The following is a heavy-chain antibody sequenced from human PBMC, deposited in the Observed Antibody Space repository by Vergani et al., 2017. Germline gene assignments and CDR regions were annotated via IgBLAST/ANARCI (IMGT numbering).Heavy chain of an antibody. Sequence: EVQLVESGGGLVQPGGSLRLSCAASGFTFSDHYMDWVRQAPGKGLEWVGRTRNKANSYTTEYAASVKGRFTISRDDSKNSLYLQMNSLKTEDTAVYYCAKTDGYDSSGYPYYFDYWGQGTLVTVSS. J-gene: IGHJ4*02. CDR3: AKTDGYDSSGYPYYFDY. V-gene: IGHV3-72*01. CDR1: GFTFSDHY. CDR2: TRNKANSYTT. D-gene: IGHD3-22*01.